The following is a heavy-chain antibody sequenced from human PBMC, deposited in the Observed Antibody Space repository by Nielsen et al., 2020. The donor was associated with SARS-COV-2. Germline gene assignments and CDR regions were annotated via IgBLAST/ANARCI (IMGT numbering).Heavy chain of an antibody. Sequence: GSLKISCAASGFTFSSYAMSWVRQAPGKGLEWVSAISGSGGSTYYADSVKGRFTISRDNSKNTLYLQMNSLRAEDTAVYYCAKDFDRVVDYWGQGTLVTVSS. CDR2: ISGSGGST. CDR3: AKDFDRVVDY. CDR1: GFTFSSYA. J-gene: IGHJ4*02. V-gene: IGHV3-23*01. D-gene: IGHD3-22*01.